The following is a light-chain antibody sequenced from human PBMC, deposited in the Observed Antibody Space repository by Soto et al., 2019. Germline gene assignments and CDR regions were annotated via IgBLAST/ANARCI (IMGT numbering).Light chain of an antibody. V-gene: IGLV2-14*01. CDR1: SSDVGGYNY. CDR2: EVN. Sequence: QSVLTQPASVSGSPGRSITVSCTGTSSDVGGYNYVSWYQQHPGKAPQLLIYEVNIRPSGVSNRFSASKSGNTASLTISGLQAEDEADYYCTSYTSSSTLVFGTGTKVTVL. J-gene: IGLJ1*01. CDR3: TSYTSSSTLV.